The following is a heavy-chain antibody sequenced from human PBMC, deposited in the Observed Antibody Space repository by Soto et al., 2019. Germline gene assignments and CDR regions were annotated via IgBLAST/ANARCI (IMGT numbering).Heavy chain of an antibody. J-gene: IGHJ4*01. CDR2: ISSNGGGT. CDR3: LKPYDY. V-gene: IGHV3-64D*08. Sequence: GVSLILSCSAAGLNFISYVMHWVRQAPGKGLEYVSAISSNGGGTYYADSVKGRFTISRDNSKNTLYLQMSSLRAEDTAVYYCLKPYDYWGHGSLVTVSS. CDR1: GLNFISYV.